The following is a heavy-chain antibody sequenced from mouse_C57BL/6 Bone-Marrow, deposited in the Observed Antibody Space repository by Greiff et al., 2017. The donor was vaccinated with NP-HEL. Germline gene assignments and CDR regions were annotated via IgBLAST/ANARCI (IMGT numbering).Heavy chain of an antibody. V-gene: IGHV1-76*01. CDR2: IYPGSGNT. CDR1: GYTFTDYY. J-gene: IGHJ4*01. D-gene: IGHD2-10*02. CDR3: ASEGYGNPYYYAMDY. Sequence: VQLQQSGAELVRPGASVKLSCKASGYTFTDYYINWVKQRPGQGLEWIARIYPGSGNTYYNEKFKGKATLTAEKSSSTAYMQLSSLTSEDSAVYFCASEGYGNPYYYAMDYWGQGTSVTVSS.